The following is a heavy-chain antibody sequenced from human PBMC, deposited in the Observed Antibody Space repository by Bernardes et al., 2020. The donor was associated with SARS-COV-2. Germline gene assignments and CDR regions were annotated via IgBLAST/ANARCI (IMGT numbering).Heavy chain of an antibody. CDR2: ISNDGSNK. V-gene: IGHV3-30*18. D-gene: IGHD1-26*01. CDR3: AKVLWEGVRSEGFYYDY. Sequence: GGSLRLSCAASGFTFSSYGIHLVRHAPGEGLECVAVISNDGSNKYYADSVRGRFTISRDNSKNTLYLQMNILRPEDTAMYFCAKVLWEGVRSEGFYYDYWGQGTLVTVSS. CDR1: GFTFSSYG. J-gene: IGHJ4*02.